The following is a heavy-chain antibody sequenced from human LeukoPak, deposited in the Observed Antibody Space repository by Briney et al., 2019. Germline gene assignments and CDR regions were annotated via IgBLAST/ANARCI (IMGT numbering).Heavy chain of an antibody. J-gene: IGHJ6*03. D-gene: IGHD1-26*01. CDR2: NISHGGNT. V-gene: IGHV3-64*01. Sequence: GGSLRLSCAASGFTSSSYTMHWVRQAPGKGLEYVSANISHGGNTHYTSSVKGRFTLSRDNSKNTLYLQMGSLRADDMAVYYCARVRMGATVSDYYYYYMDVWGKGTTVTVSS. CDR3: ARVRMGATVSDYYYYYMDV. CDR1: GFTSSSYT.